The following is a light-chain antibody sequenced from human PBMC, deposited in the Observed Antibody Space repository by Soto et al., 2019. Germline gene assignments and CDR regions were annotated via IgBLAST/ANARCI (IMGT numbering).Light chain of an antibody. V-gene: IGLV2-14*01. CDR2: EVS. CDR3: ASLTTTNFV. J-gene: IGLJ1*01. Sequence: QSALAQPASVSGSPGQSITISCTGSSSDIGDYDYVSWYQQHPGKAPKLMISEVSNRPSGVSDRFSGSKSGNTASLTISGLQAEDEADYYCASLTTTNFVFGTVTKVTVL. CDR1: SSDIGDYDY.